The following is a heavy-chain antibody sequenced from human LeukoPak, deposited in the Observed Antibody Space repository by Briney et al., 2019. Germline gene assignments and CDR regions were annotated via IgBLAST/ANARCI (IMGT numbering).Heavy chain of an antibody. V-gene: IGHV1-18*01. Sequence: ASVKVSCKTSGYTFSHYGISWVRQAPGQGLEWMGWTSPYNGNTNFAQSLRDRVTMTTDTSTSTAYMELTGLRSDDTAVYYCARRVGSGTYLYFFDFWGQGTLVTVPS. CDR3: ARRVGSGTYLYFFDF. CDR2: TSPYNGNT. D-gene: IGHD1-26*01. J-gene: IGHJ4*02. CDR1: GYTFSHYG.